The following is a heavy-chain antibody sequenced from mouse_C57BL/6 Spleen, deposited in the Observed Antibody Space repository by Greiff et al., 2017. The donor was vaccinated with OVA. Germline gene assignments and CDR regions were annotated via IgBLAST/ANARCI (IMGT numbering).Heavy chain of an antibody. CDR1: GYAFSSSW. D-gene: IGHD4-1*01. V-gene: IGHV1-82*01. Sequence: VKLMESGPELVKPGASVKISCKASGYAFSSSWMNWVKQRPGKGLEWIGRIYPGDGDTNYNGKFKGKATLTADKSSSTAYMQLSSLTSEDSAVYFCAREAGTPFDYWGQGTTLTVSS. CDR3: AREAGTPFDY. CDR2: IYPGDGDT. J-gene: IGHJ2*01.